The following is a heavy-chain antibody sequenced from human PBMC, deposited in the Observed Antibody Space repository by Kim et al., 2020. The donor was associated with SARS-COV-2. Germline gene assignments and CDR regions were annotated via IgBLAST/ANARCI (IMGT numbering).Heavy chain of an antibody. CDR2: INAGNGNT. V-gene: IGHV1-3*01. CDR3: ASQSYSYGYGYYYYYGMDV. D-gene: IGHD5-18*01. CDR1: GYTFTSYA. J-gene: IGHJ6*02. Sequence: ASVKVSCKASGYTFTSYAMHWVRQAPGQRLEWMGWINAGNGNTKYSQKFQGRVTITRDTSASTAYMELSSLRSEDTAVYYCASQSYSYGYGYYYYYGMDVWGQGTTVTVSS.